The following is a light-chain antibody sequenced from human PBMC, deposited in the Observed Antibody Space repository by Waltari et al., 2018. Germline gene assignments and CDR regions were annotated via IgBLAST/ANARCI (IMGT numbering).Light chain of an antibody. J-gene: IGKJ4*01. CDR3: QQSHSSPLT. V-gene: IGKV1-39*01. CDR2: AAS. CDR1: HPIYTY. Sequence: DIQMTQSPSSLSVSAGDRIPITCRASHPIYTYVNWYLQRPGKAPKLLIYAASTLQSGVPPRFSGSGSGTDFTLTINSLQLDDFGTYFCQQSHSSPLTFGGGTRVDIK.